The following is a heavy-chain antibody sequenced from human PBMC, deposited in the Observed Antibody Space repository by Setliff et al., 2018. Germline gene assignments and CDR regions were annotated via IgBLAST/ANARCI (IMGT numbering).Heavy chain of an antibody. Sequence: GGSLRLSCAASGFTFSTYSMSWVRQAPGKGLEWVSAISGDSVYIYYADSVKGRFTISRDDSKNTLYLQMRSPRAEDTAIYYCANHNPARRALNGTPLDNWGQGTLVTVS. V-gene: IGHV3-23*01. CDR3: ANHNPARRALNGTPLDN. CDR2: ISGDSVYI. J-gene: IGHJ4*02. D-gene: IGHD3-9*01. CDR1: GFTFSTYS.